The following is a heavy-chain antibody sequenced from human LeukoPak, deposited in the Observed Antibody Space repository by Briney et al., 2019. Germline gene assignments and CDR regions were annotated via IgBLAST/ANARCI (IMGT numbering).Heavy chain of an antibody. CDR1: GGSLTTYY. D-gene: IGHD5-24*01. CDR3: ARRVATKPKYCFDS. Sequence: SETLSLTCTVSGGSLTTYYWTWLRQPPGKAPEWIGFVYYSGVTKYNPSLESRVTISLDASKNQFSLKLNSVTAADTAVYFCARRVATKPKYCFDSWGPGTLVTVSS. J-gene: IGHJ4*02. V-gene: IGHV4-59*08. CDR2: VYYSGVT.